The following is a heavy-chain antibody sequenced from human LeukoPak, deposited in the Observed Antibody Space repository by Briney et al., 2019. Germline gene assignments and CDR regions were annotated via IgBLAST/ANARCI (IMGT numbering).Heavy chain of an antibody. J-gene: IGHJ4*02. CDR3: SKVKADSGRFFFDF. D-gene: IGHD1-26*01. Sequence: PSETLSLTCIVSGGSISTYYWSWIRQPPGKGLEWIGYIYYTGSTNYNPSLKSRVTISLDTSKNQFSLRLSSVTAADTAVYYCSKVKADSGRFFFDFWGQGTLVTVSS. CDR2: IYYTGST. V-gene: IGHV4-59*03. CDR1: GGSISTYY.